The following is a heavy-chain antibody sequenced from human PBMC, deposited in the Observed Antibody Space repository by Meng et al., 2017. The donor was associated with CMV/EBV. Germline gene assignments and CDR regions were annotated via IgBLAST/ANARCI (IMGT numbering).Heavy chain of an antibody. Sequence: GESLKISCAASGFTFNEYHISWIRQAPGKGLEWVSDISSNSGSIIYYADSVKGRFTISRDNAKNSLYLQMNSLRAEDTAVYYCARAYSPYGGNSRDFDYWGQGTLVTVSS. J-gene: IGHJ4*02. D-gene: IGHD4-23*01. CDR1: GFTFNEYH. V-gene: IGHV3-11*01. CDR2: ISSNSGSII. CDR3: ARAYSPYGGNSRDFDY.